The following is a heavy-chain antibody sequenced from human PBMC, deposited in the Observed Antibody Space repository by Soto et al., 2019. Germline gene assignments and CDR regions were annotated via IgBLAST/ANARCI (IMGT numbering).Heavy chain of an antibody. V-gene: IGHV4-30-4*08. D-gene: IGHD3-10*02. Sequence: QVQLQESGPGLVKPSETLSLTCTVSGASISSGDYYWSWIRQSPGKGLQWNGYIFHSGETYYTPSLGSRLSISIDASKNQFSLNLNSVTAADTAVYFCARSPYVLGAFDVWGPGTVVTVSS. CDR3: ARSPYVLGAFDV. CDR1: GASISSGDYY. CDR2: IFHSGET. J-gene: IGHJ3*01.